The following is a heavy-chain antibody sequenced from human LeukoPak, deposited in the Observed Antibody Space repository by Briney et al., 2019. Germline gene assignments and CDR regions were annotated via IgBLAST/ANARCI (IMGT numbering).Heavy chain of an antibody. CDR2: IIPIFGTA. Sequence: GASVKVSCKASGYTFTSYGISRVRQAPGQGLEWMGGIIPIFGTANYAQKFQGRVTITADESTSTAYMELSSLRSEDTAVYYCARTKYYDSSGYYYYFDYWGQGTLVTVSS. CDR1: GYTFTSYG. CDR3: ARTKYYDSSGYYYYFDY. V-gene: IGHV1-69*13. D-gene: IGHD3-22*01. J-gene: IGHJ4*02.